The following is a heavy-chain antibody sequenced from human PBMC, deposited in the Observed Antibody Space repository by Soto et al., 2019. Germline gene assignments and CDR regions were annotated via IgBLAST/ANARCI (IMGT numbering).Heavy chain of an antibody. CDR1: GYSFTSYG. J-gene: IGHJ4*02. CDR2: ISAYNGNT. D-gene: IGHD6-25*01. CDR3: AREGEGYSSGWGGVDY. Sequence: QVQLVQSGAEVKKPGASVKVSCKASGYSFTSYGISWVRQAPGQGLEWMGWISAYNGNTNYAQKLQGRVTMTTDTSTSTAYMERRSLRSDDTAVYYCAREGEGYSSGWGGVDYWGQGTLVTVSS. V-gene: IGHV1-18*01.